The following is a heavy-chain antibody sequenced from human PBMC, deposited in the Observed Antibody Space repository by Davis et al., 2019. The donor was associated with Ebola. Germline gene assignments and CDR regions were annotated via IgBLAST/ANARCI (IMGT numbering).Heavy chain of an antibody. CDR1: GFTVSGSY. CDR2: LYSDGST. Sequence: PGGSLRLSCAALGFTVSGSYMNWVRHIPGMGLECVSVLYSDGSTHYAESVKGRFTISRDNSKNTLYLQMNSLRAEDTAVYYCAKLGRTLGYFDYWGQGTLVTVSS. CDR3: AKLGRTLGYFDY. J-gene: IGHJ4*02. V-gene: IGHV3-53*01. D-gene: IGHD1-26*01.